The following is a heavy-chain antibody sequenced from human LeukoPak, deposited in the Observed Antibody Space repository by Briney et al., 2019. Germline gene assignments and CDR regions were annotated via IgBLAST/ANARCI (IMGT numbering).Heavy chain of an antibody. J-gene: IGHJ5*02. CDR2: IHAGTGNT. V-gene: IGHV1-3*01. CDR1: GYTFISYA. D-gene: IGHD1-1*01. CDR3: ARDITTGTTRFDP. Sequence: ASVKVSCKASGYTFISYAIHWVRQAPGQRLEWMGWIHAGTGNTKYSQKFQGRVTITRGTSANTVYMELSRLRPEDTAVYYCARDITTGTTRFDPWGQGTLVTVSS.